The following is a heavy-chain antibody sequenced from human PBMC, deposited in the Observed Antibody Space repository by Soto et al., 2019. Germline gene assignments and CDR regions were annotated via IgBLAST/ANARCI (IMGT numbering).Heavy chain of an antibody. D-gene: IGHD3-10*01. V-gene: IGHV4-59*08. CDR3: ARQGFGPLHGLVDV. CDR1: GGSISSYY. CDR2: VHHSWGS. Sequence: QVQLQESGPGLVKPSETLSLSCTVSGGSISSYYWSWFRQSPGKRMEWIGYVHHSWGSSYNPSLQSRAAISLDTSKSQCSLKVTSVTATDTAVYCCARQGFGPLHGLVDVWGQGTTVTVSS. J-gene: IGHJ6*02.